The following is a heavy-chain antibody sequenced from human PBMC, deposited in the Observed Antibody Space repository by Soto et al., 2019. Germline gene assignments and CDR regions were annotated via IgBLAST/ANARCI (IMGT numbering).Heavy chain of an antibody. Sequence: ELQLVQSGGGLAQPGGSLRLSCIASGFSSSDYWMAWIRQVPGKGLELVAAINGDGSDRGYLESVEGRFTISRDNANNSVFLHLNTLTAEDTAVYFCTSDPSWGAFDIWGQGTMVTVSS. CDR1: GFSSSDYW. D-gene: IGHD7-27*01. J-gene: IGHJ3*02. CDR3: TSDPSWGAFDI. CDR2: INGDGSDR. V-gene: IGHV3-7*01.